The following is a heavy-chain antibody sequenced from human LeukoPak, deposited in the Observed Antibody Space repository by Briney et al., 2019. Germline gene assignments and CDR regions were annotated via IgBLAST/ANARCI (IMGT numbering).Heavy chain of an antibody. J-gene: IGHJ4*02. Sequence: GGSLILSCAASGFTFSSYWMSWVRQAPGKGLEWVANIKQDGSEKHYVDSVKGRFTISRDNAKKSLYLQMNSLRAEDTAVYYCARAYQLLFDDTHFDYWGQGTLVTVSS. D-gene: IGHD2-2*01. CDR1: GFTFSSYW. V-gene: IGHV3-7*01. CDR2: IKQDGSEK. CDR3: ARAYQLLFDDTHFDY.